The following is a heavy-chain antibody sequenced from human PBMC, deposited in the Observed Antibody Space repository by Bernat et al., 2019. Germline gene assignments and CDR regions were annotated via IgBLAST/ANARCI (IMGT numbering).Heavy chain of an antibody. CDR2: INHSGST. CDR3: ARRIVDNYFGDYYYYYYMDV. CDR1: GGSFSDYY. V-gene: IGHV4-34*01. J-gene: IGHJ6*03. Sequence: QVQLQQWGAGLLKPSETLSLTCAVYGGSFSDYYWSWIRQPPGKGLEWIGEINHSGSTNYNPSLKSRVTISVDTSKNQFSLKLRSVTAADTAVYYCARRIVDNYFGDYYYYYYMDVWGKGTTVTVSS. D-gene: IGHD4-4*01.